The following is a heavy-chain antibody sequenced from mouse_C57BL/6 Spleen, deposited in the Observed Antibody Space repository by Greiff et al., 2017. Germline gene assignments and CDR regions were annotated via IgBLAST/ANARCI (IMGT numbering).Heavy chain of an antibody. CDR1: GFTFSSYA. D-gene: IGHD1-1*01. CDR3: ARVGGGSSYLFDY. CDR2: ISDGGSYT. V-gene: IGHV5-4*03. Sequence: DVMLVESGGGLVKPGGSLKLSCAASGFTFSSYAMSWVRQTPEKRLEWVATISDGGSYTYYPDNVKGRFTISRDNAKNNLYLQMSHLKSEDTAMYYCARVGGGSSYLFDYWGQGTTLTVSS. J-gene: IGHJ2*01.